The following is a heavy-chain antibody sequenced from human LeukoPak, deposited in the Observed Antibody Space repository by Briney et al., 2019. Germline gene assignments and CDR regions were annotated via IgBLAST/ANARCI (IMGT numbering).Heavy chain of an antibody. CDR3: AKDERGYYDSSGFFGAIDY. D-gene: IGHD3-22*01. CDR2: IWYDGSNK. Sequence: GRSLRLSCAASGFTFNRYAMHCVRQAPGKGLEWGAFIWYDGSNKYYADSVKGRFTVSRDNSKNTLYLQMNSLRAEDTAVYYCAKDERGYYDSSGFFGAIDYWGQGSLVSVSS. CDR1: GFTFNRYA. V-gene: IGHV3-33*06. J-gene: IGHJ4*02.